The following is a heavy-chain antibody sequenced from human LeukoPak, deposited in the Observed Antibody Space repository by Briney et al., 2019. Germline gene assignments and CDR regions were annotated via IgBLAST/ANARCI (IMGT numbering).Heavy chain of an antibody. V-gene: IGHV1-46*01. CDR1: GYTFTSYY. J-gene: IGHJ4*02. CDR2: INPSGGST. CDR3: ARAHFGGWYVVY. Sequence: GASVKVSCKASGYTFTSYYMHWVRQAPGQGLEWMGIINPSGGSTSYAQKFQGRVTMTRDTSTSTVYMELSSLRSEDTVVYYCARAHFGGWYVVYWGQGTLVTVSS. D-gene: IGHD6-19*01.